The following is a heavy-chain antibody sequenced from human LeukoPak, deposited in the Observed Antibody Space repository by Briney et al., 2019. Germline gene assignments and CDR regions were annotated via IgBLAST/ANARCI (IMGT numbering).Heavy chain of an antibody. CDR2: INHSGST. J-gene: IGHJ4*02. CDR3: VGRDRGVSGC. Sequence: SETLSLTCAVYGGSFSGYYWSWIRQPPGKGLEWIGEINHSGSTNYNPSLKSRVTISVDTSKNQFSLKLSSVTAADTAVYYCVGRDRGVSGCWGQGTLVTVSS. CDR1: GGSFSGYY. V-gene: IGHV4-34*01. D-gene: IGHD3-10*01.